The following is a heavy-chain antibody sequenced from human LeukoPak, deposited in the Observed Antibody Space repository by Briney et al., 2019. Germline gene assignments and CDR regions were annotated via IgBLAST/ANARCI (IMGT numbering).Heavy chain of an antibody. D-gene: IGHD6-13*01. CDR1: GFTFDDYG. Sequence: PGGSLRLSCAASGFTFDDYGMSWVRQAPGKGLEWVANIRRDGSETHYVDFVKGRFTITRDNAKNSLYLQMNSLRAEDAAVYYCARERTTGYSSSWYNYYYYMDVWGKGTTVTVSS. V-gene: IGHV3-7*01. J-gene: IGHJ6*03. CDR2: IRRDGSET. CDR3: ARERTTGYSSSWYNYYYYMDV.